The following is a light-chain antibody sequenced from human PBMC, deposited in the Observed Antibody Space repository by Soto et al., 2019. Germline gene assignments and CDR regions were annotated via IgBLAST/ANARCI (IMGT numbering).Light chain of an antibody. CDR3: QQRSNWPPT. CDR2: DAS. V-gene: IGKV3-11*01. CDR1: QSVSSY. J-gene: IGKJ1*01. Sequence: EIALTQSPGTLSLCPGERATLCFRASQSVSSYLAWYQQKPGQAPRLLIYDASNRATGIPARFSGSGSGTDFTLTISSLEPEDFAVYYCQQRSNWPPTFGQGTKVDI.